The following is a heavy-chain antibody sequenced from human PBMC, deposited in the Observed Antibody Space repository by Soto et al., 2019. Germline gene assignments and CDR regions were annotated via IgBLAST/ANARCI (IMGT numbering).Heavy chain of an antibody. Sequence: ASVKVSCTVSGYTLTGLSMHWVRQAPGKGLEWMGGFDPEDGETIYAQKFQGRVTMTEDTSTDTAYMELSSLRSEDTAVYYCATACLVRGWPRFEDWGQATRVSV. V-gene: IGHV1-24*01. CDR2: FDPEDGET. CDR3: ATACLVRGWPRFED. J-gene: IGHJ4*02. CDR1: GYTLTGLS. D-gene: IGHD6-19*01.